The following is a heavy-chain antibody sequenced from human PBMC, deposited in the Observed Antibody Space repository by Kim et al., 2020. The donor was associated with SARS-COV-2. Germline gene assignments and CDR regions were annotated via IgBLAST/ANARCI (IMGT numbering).Heavy chain of an antibody. CDR3: ARRFTIKYSYGRRDRGFDY. CDR2: VYYTGTT. J-gene: IGHJ4*02. Sequence: SETLSLTCTVSGVSISSSSYHWDWIRQPPGKGLEWIGSVYYTGTTYYIPSLESRVTISADTAKNQFSLKLNSVTGADTAVYYCARRFTIKYSYGRRDRGFDYWGQGSLVTVSS. CDR1: GVSISSSSYH. V-gene: IGHV4-39*07. D-gene: IGHD3-10*01.